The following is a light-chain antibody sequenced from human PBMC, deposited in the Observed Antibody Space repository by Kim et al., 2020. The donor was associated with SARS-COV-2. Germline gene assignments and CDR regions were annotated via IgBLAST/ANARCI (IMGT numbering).Light chain of an antibody. CDR3: QYYGRSLYT. CDR1: QSLNNNY. Sequence: DIVLTQSPGTLSLSPGERATLSCRASQSLNNNYLAWYQQRPGQAPRLLIYGVSNRATDIPDRFSGSGSGTDFTLTINRLEPEDFVVYYCQYYGRSLYTFGPGTKVDIK. J-gene: IGKJ2*01. CDR2: GVS. V-gene: IGKV3-20*01.